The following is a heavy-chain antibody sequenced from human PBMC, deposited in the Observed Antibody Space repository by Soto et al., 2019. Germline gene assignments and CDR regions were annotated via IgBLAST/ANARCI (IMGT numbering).Heavy chain of an antibody. V-gene: IGHV3-33*01. Sequence: QVQLVESGGGVVQPGRSLRLSCAASGFTFSSYGMHWVRQAPGKGLEWVAVIWYDGSNKYYADSVKGRFTTSRDNSKNTLHLQMSSQRAEDTAVYYCARDASFYGRDYFDYWGQGTLVTVSS. CDR1: GFTFSSYG. D-gene: IGHD4-17*01. CDR3: ARDASFYGRDYFDY. CDR2: IWYDGSNK. J-gene: IGHJ4*02.